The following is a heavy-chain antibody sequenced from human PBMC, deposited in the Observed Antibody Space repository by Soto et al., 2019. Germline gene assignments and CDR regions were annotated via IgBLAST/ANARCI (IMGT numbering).Heavy chain of an antibody. CDR3: AGTID. CDR1: GGSMSSYY. D-gene: IGHD3-10*01. CDR2: ISYSGST. Sequence: SETLSLTCTVSGGSMSSYYWTWLRQSPGRGLEWIGYISYSGSTNYNPSLKSRVTISVDTSKNQFSLKLSSVTAADTAVYYCAGTIDWGQGTLVTVSA. J-gene: IGHJ4*02. V-gene: IGHV4-59*01.